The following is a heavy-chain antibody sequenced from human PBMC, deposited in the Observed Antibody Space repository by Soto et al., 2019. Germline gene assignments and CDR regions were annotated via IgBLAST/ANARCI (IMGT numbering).Heavy chain of an antibody. J-gene: IGHJ4*02. CDR2: MNANSGNT. CDR3: AVGRYSNSWHYAFDY. D-gene: IGHD1-26*01. Sequence: QVQLVQSGAEVKKPGASVRVSCKASGYTFTSYDINWVRQATGQELEWMGWMNANSGNTGHAQKIQGRVTMTRNTSITTDYMKLSCLRSEDTAVYYCAVGRYSNSWHYAFDYWGQGTLVTVSS. CDR1: GYTFTSYD. V-gene: IGHV1-8*02.